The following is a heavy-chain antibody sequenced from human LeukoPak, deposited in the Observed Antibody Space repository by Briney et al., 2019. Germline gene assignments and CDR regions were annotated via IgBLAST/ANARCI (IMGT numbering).Heavy chain of an antibody. Sequence: PGGSLRLSCAASGFTFSDYYMSWIRQPPGKGLEWIGEINHSGSTNYNPSLKSRVTISVDTSKNQFSLKLSSVTAADTAVYYCARILTSGDYWGQGTLVTVSS. V-gene: IGHV4-34*01. CDR2: INHSGST. D-gene: IGHD3-10*01. CDR1: GFTFSDYY. CDR3: ARILTSGDY. J-gene: IGHJ4*02.